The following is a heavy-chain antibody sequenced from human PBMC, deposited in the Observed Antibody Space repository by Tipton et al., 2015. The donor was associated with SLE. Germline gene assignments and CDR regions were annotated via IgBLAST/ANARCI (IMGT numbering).Heavy chain of an antibody. V-gene: IGHV4-59*11. D-gene: IGHD7-27*01. Sequence: TLSLTCTVSGASITSHYWSWIRQSPGRGLEWIGNMFYSGSVTYNPSLKSRVTMSVDMSKNQFSLRLTSVTAADTAVYFCARDISAPGDFLYFDYWGQGTRVTVSS. CDR1: GASITSHY. CDR3: ARDISAPGDFLYFDY. CDR2: MFYSGSV. J-gene: IGHJ4*02.